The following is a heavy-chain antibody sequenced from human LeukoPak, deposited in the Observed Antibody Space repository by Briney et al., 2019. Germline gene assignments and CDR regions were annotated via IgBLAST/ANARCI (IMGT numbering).Heavy chain of an antibody. D-gene: IGHD5-24*01. Sequence: PSETLSLTCTVSGGSISSYYWSWIRQPPGKGLEWIGYIYYSGSTNYNPSLRSRVTISVDTSKNQFSLKLSSVTAADTAVYYCARVGDGYTKRPFDYWGQGTLVTVSS. CDR3: ARVGDGYTKRPFDY. V-gene: IGHV4-59*01. CDR2: IYYSGST. CDR1: GGSISSYY. J-gene: IGHJ4*02.